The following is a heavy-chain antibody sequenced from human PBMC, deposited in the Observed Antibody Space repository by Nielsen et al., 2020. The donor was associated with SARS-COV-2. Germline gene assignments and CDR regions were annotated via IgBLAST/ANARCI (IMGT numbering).Heavy chain of an antibody. J-gene: IGHJ4*02. CDR1: GFSLSTSGVG. CDR2: IYWDDDK. D-gene: IGHD3-10*01. CDR3: AHMMKGWFGELLGFDY. Sequence: SGPTLVKPTQTLTLTCTFSGFSLSTSGVGVGWIRQPPGKALEWLALIYWDDDKRYSPSLKNRLTITKDTSKNQVVLTMTNMDPVDTATYYCAHMMKGWFGELLGFDYWGQGTLVTVSS. V-gene: IGHV2-5*02.